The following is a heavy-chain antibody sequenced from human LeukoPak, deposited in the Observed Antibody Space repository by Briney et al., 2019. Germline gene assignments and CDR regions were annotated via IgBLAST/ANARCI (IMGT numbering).Heavy chain of an antibody. J-gene: IGHJ6*02. D-gene: IGHD3-10*01. Sequence: PGGSLRLSCAASGFTFRSYAMSWVRQAPGKGLEWVSAIGASGGRTYYADSVEGRVTISRDNSKNTLYLQMNSLRAEDTAVYYCAGHGSGSYSYGYYCYGMDVWGQGTTVTVSS. CDR2: IGASGGRT. V-gene: IGHV3-23*01. CDR3: AGHGSGSYSYGYYCYGMDV. CDR1: GFTFRSYA.